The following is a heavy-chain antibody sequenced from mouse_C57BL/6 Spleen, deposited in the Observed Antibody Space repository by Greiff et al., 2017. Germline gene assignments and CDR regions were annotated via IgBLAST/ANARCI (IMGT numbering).Heavy chain of an antibody. CDR2: INPNYGTT. Sequence: EVQLQQSGPELVKPGASVKMSCKASGYTFTDYNMHWVKQSHGKSLEWIGVINPNYGTTSYNQKFKGKATLTVDQSSSTAYMQLNSLTSEDSAVYYCARNYYGSSYGWYFDVWGTGTTVTVSS. CDR3: ARNYYGSSYGWYFDV. V-gene: IGHV1-39*01. CDR1: GYTFTDYN. J-gene: IGHJ1*03. D-gene: IGHD1-1*01.